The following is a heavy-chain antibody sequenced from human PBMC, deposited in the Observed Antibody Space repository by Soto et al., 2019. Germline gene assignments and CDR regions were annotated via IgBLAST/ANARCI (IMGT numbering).Heavy chain of an antibody. CDR1: GQSFSGHS. CDR3: ARGSGIVALPGELEDVNYDY. J-gene: IGHJ4*02. Sequence: QVQLQQWGAGLVKPSETLSLSCAVYGQSFSGHSWAWIRQPPGKGLEWIGEINESGSTYYNPSLKSRVTISTAKSKNQFSLKLSSVSAADTAAYFCARGSGIVALPGELEDVNYDYWGQGTLVNVSS. CDR2: INESGST. V-gene: IGHV4-34*01. D-gene: IGHD1-1*01.